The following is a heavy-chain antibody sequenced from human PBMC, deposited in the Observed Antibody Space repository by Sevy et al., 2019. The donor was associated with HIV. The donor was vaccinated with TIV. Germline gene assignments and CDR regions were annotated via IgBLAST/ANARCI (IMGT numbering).Heavy chain of an antibody. J-gene: IGHJ4*02. D-gene: IGHD3-10*01. CDR1: GFTFSSYS. Sequence: GGSLRLSCAASGFTFSSYSMNWVRQAPGKGLEWVSYISSSSSTIYYADSVKGRFTISRDNAKNSLYLQMNSLSDEDTAVYYCATAMVDLEYKRWGQGTLVTVSS. CDR2: ISSSSSTI. V-gene: IGHV3-48*02. CDR3: ATAMVDLEYKR.